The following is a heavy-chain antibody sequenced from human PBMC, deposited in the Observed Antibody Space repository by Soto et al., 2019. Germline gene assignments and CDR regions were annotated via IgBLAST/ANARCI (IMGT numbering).Heavy chain of an antibody. CDR3: ARDPSEGRVGNWFES. CDR1: GFTFSRYG. CDR2: ISSSTSYV. D-gene: IGHD2-2*01. V-gene: IGHV3-21*06. Sequence: GSLRLSCAASGFTFSRYGMNWLRQAPGKGLEWVASISSSTSYVYYADSVKGRFTTSRDNAKSIPYLEMYALRTEDTAVYYCARDPSEGRVGNWFESWGQGTLVTVSS. J-gene: IGHJ5*01.